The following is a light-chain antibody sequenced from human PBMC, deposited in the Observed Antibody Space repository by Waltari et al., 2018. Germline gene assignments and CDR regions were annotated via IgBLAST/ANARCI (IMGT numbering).Light chain of an antibody. V-gene: IGKV1-39*01. CDR2: AAS. CDR1: QSISSY. CDR3: QQSYSTPLYT. Sequence: DIQMTQSPSSLSASVGDRVTITCRASQSISSYLNWYQQKPGKAPKLLTYAASSLQSGVPSRFSGSGSGTDFTLTISRLQPEDFATYYCQQSYSTPLYTFGQGTKLEIK. J-gene: IGKJ2*01.